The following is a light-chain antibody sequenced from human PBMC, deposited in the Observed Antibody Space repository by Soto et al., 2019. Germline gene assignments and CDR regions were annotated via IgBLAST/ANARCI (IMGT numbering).Light chain of an antibody. CDR1: QSVSSY. J-gene: IGKJ1*01. CDR2: DAS. Sequence: EIVLTKSPATPSLSSGERANLSCRASQSVSSYFAWYQQKPGQAPRLLIYDASNRATGIPARFSGSGSGTDFTLIICILEPEDFAVYYCQQRGKWPLTFGQGTRVDIK. CDR3: QQRGKWPLT. V-gene: IGKV3-11*01.